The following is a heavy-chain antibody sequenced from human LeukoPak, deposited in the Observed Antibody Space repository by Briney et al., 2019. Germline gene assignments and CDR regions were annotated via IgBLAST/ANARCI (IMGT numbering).Heavy chain of an antibody. CDR1: GYTFTSYG. CDR3: ARYFDSLFRFDP. J-gene: IGHJ5*02. CDR2: ISAYNGNT. D-gene: IGHD3-9*01. V-gene: IGHV1-18*01. Sequence: ASVKVSCKASGYTFTSYGISWVRQAPGQGLEWMGWISAYNGNTNYAQKLQGSVTMTTDTSTSTAYMELRSLRSDDTAVYYCARYFDSLFRFDPWGQGTLVTVSS.